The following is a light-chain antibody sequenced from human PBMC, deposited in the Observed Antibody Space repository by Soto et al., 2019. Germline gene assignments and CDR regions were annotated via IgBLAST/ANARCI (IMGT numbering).Light chain of an antibody. V-gene: IGKV3-20*01. J-gene: IGKJ1*01. CDR2: GAS. CDR1: QSVSSY. CDR3: QQYGSSSGT. Sequence: EIVWTQSPATLSLSPGERTTLSCRASQSVSSYLAWYQQKPGQAPRLHIYGASSRATGIPDRLSGSGAGTDCTLPISRLELEDFAVYYCQQYGSSSGTVGQGTKVEI.